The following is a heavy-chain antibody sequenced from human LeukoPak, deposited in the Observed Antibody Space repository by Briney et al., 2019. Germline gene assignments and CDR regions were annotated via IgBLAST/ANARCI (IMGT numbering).Heavy chain of an antibody. D-gene: IGHD6-13*01. CDR1: GGSISSYY. J-gene: IGHJ6*02. CDR2: IYYSGST. Sequence: SETLSLTCTVPGGSISSYYWSWIRQPPGKGLEWIGYIYYSGSTNYNPSLKSRVTISVDTSKNQFSLKLSSVTAADTAVYYCARALAAAGIGGYYYYYGMDVWGQGTTVTVSS. CDR3: ARALAAAGIGGYYYYYGMDV. V-gene: IGHV4-59*01.